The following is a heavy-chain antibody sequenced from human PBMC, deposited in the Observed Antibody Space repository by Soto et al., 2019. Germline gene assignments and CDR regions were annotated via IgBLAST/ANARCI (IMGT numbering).Heavy chain of an antibody. CDR2: IYSSGST. CDR3: ARDSLALFDS. D-gene: IGHD5-12*01. V-gene: IGHV4-61*01. Sequence: ETLSLTGTVSDVSVSSGSYYWTWMRQPPGKGLEWIGYIYSSGSTLYNPSLKSRVIISADTSMNQFSLKLSSVTAADTDVYYCARDSLALFDSWGQGTLVTVSS. J-gene: IGHJ4*02. CDR1: DVSVSSGSYY.